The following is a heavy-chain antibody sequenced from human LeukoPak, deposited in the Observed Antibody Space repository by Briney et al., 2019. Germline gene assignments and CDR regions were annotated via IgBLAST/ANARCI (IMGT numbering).Heavy chain of an antibody. D-gene: IGHD6-13*01. V-gene: IGHV3-15*01. Sequence: PGGSLRLSCAASGFTFSSAYMSWVRQAPGKGLEWIGRIKSKSDGGTTDYAAPVKGRFITSRDDSKNTLYVQMYGLKTEDTAVYYCSTDAGYSSRWYNYWGQGILVTVSA. CDR2: IKSKSDGGTT. J-gene: IGHJ4*02. CDR1: GFTFSSAY. CDR3: STDAGYSSRWYNY.